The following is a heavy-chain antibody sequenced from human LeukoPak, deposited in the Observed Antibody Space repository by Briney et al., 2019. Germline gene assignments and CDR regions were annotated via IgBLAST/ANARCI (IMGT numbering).Heavy chain of an antibody. J-gene: IGHJ4*02. Sequence: PGGSLRLSCAASGFTFSSYAMSWVRQAPGKGLEWVSYISSSGSTIYYADSVKGRFTISRDNAKNSLYLQMNSLRAEDTAVYYCVRDYRACLDYWGQGTLVTVSS. CDR3: VRDYRACLDY. CDR1: GFTFSSYA. CDR2: ISSSGSTI. V-gene: IGHV3-48*04. D-gene: IGHD3-16*02.